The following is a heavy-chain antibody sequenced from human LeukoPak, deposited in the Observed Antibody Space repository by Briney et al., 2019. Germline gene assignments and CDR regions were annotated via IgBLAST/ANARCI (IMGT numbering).Heavy chain of an antibody. CDR3: ARVRMQQLDDAFDI. D-gene: IGHD6-13*01. CDR2: IYYSGST. Sequence: PSETLSLTCTVSGGSISSYYWSWIRQPPGKGLEWIGYIYYSGSTNYNPSLKSRVTISVDTSKNQFSLKLSSVTAADTAVYYCARVRMQQLDDAFDIWGQGTMVTVSS. J-gene: IGHJ3*02. CDR1: GGSISSYY. V-gene: IGHV4-59*01.